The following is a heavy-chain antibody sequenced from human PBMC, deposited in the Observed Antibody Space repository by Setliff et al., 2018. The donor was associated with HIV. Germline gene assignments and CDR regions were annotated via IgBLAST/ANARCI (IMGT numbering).Heavy chain of an antibody. Sequence: GASVKVSCKASGYTFTGYYMHWVRQAPGQGLEWMGGIIPIFGSTKYAQKFQGRVTITADESTSTADMELSSLRSEDTAVYYCARDDHYYDSGSYYSDWYFDLWGRGTLVTVSS. J-gene: IGHJ2*01. CDR1: GYTFTGYY. CDR3: ARDDHYYDSGSYYSDWYFDL. D-gene: IGHD3-10*01. V-gene: IGHV1-69*13. CDR2: IIPIFGST.